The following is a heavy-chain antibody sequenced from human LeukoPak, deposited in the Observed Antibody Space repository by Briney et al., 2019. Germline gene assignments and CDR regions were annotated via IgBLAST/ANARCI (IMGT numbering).Heavy chain of an antibody. D-gene: IGHD3-10*01. CDR1: GYPFSNYD. CDR2: INPNSGGT. V-gene: IGHV1-2*02. CDR3: ARGRLGTWFGELKA. J-gene: IGHJ5*02. Sequence: ASVTVSCKASGYPFSNYDINWVRQAPGQGLEWMGWINPNSGGTNYAQKFQGRVTMTRDTSISTAYMELSRLRSDDTAVYYCARGRLGTWFGELKAWGQGTLVTVSS.